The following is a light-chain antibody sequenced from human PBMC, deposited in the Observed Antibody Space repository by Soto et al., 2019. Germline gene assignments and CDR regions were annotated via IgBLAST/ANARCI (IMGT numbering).Light chain of an antibody. CDR2: EVS. CDR1: SSDVGGYNY. V-gene: IGLV2-14*01. J-gene: IGLJ2*01. Sequence: QPASVSGSPGQSITVSCTGTSSDVGGYNYVSWYQQYPGKAPKLMIYEVSNRPSGVSNRFSGSKSGNTASLTISGLQAEDEGDYYCNSYTSSGTVVFGGGTKLTVL. CDR3: NSYTSSGTVV.